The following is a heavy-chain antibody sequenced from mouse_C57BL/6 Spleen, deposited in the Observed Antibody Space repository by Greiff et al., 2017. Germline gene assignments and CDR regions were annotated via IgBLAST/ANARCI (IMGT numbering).Heavy chain of an antibody. J-gene: IGHJ4*01. CDR2: INPSTGGT. D-gene: IGHD2-13*01. V-gene: IGHV1-42*01. CDR3: ARGDSYYAMDY. Sequence: EVKLMESGPELVKPGASVKISCKASGYSFTGYYMNWVKQSPEKSLEWIGEINPSTGGTTYNQKFKAKATLTVDKSSSTAYMQLKSLTSEDSAVYYCARGDSYYAMDYWGQGTSVTVSS. CDR1: GYSFTGYY.